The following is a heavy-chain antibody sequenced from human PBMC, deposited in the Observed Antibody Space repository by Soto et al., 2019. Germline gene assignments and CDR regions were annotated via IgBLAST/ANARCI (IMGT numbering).Heavy chain of an antibody. V-gene: IGHV1-2*04. J-gene: IGHJ3*02. CDR3: ARESYYYDSSGYPHAFDI. CDR1: GYTFTGYY. D-gene: IGHD3-22*01. Sequence: ASVKVSCKASGYTFTGYYMHWVRQAPGQGLEWMGWINPNSGGTNYAQKFQGWVTMTRGTSISTAYMELSRLRSDDTAVYYCARESYYYDSSGYPHAFDIWGQGTMVTVSS. CDR2: INPNSGGT.